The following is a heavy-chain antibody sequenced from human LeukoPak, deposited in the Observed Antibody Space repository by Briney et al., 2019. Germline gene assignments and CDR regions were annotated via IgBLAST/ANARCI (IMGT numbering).Heavy chain of an antibody. D-gene: IGHD6-19*01. CDR1: GGSISSYY. CDR3: ARTSEQWLAYFDY. J-gene: IGHJ4*02. Sequence: SETLSLTCTVSGGSISSYYWSWIRQPPGKGLEWIGYIYYSGSTNYNPSLKSQVTISVDTSKNQFSLKLSSVTAADTAVYYCARTSEQWLAYFDYWGQGTLVTVSS. CDR2: IYYSGST. V-gene: IGHV4-59*01.